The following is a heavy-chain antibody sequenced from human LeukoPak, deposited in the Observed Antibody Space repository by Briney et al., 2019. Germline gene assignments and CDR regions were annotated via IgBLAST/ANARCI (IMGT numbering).Heavy chain of an antibody. CDR1: GFTFKTDY. D-gene: IGHD1-26*01. J-gene: IGHJ3*02. CDR2: IYPDGTT. Sequence: GGSLRLSCAVSGFTFKTDYMTWVRQAPGKGLEWVSVIYPDGTTYYADSVKGRFTISRDNSKNTLYLQMNSLRAEDTAVYYCARGGSYLSAFDIRGQGTMVTVSS. CDR3: ARGGSYLSAFDI. V-gene: IGHV3-53*01.